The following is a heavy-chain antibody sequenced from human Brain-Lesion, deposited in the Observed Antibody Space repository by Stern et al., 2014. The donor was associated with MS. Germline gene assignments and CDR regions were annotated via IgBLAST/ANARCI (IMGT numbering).Heavy chain of an antibody. D-gene: IGHD4-17*01. CDR3: ARGGAVTTSDYYLDY. CDR1: GFTFSYHA. Sequence: VQLVESGGGVVQPGRSLRLSCAASGFTFSYHAMHWVRQAPGKGLEWVALISYDGSDKNDADSVKGRFTISRDNSRNTLYRQRNSLRVDDTAVYYCARGGAVTTSDYYLDYWGQGILVTVSS. J-gene: IGHJ4*02. V-gene: IGHV3-30*01. CDR2: ISYDGSDK.